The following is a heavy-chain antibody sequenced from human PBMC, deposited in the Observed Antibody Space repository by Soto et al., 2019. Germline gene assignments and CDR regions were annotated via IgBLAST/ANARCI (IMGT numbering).Heavy chain of an antibody. CDR1: GFTFSDYY. V-gene: IGHV3-11*06. CDR2: ISSSSSYT. J-gene: IGHJ6*02. Sequence: GGSLRLSCAASGFTFSDYYMSWIRQAPGKGLEWVSYISSSSSYTNYADSVKGRFTISRDNAKNSLYLQMNSLRAEDTAVYYCARAGDYVWGSYPGTPLNLYGMDVWGQGTTVTVSS. D-gene: IGHD3-16*02. CDR3: ARAGDYVWGSYPGTPLNLYGMDV.